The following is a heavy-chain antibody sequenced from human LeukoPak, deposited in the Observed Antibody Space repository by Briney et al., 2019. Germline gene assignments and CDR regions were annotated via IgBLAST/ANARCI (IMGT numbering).Heavy chain of an antibody. V-gene: IGHV3-23*01. J-gene: IGHJ4*02. CDR1: GFTFSNYA. CDR3: AKRSAARGGYFDQ. Sequence: GGSLRLSCAASGFTFSNYAMGWVRQTPGKGLEWVSALSITGSPTYYVDSVRGRFTISRDDTQGTLYLQMNSLRVEDTALCYCAKRSAARGGYFDQWGQGTLVTVSS. CDR2: LSITGSPT. D-gene: IGHD2-2*01.